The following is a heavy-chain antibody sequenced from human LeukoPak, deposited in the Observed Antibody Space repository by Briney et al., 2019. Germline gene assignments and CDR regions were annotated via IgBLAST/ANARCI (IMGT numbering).Heavy chain of an antibody. Sequence: PGGSLRLSCAASGFTFSSYAMSWVRQAPGKGLEWVSAISGSGGSTYYADSVKGRFTVSRDNSKNTLYLQMSSLRAEDTAVYYCAKDFLTVVTFDYFDYWGQGTLVTVSS. CDR2: ISGSGGST. V-gene: IGHV3-23*01. CDR1: GFTFSSYA. D-gene: IGHD4-23*01. J-gene: IGHJ4*02. CDR3: AKDFLTVVTFDYFDY.